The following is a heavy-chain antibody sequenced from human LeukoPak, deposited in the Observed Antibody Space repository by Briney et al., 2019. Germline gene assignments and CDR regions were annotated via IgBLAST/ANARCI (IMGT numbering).Heavy chain of an antibody. CDR3: VRDSPYSSGWYRNYRYGMDV. CDR2: IKQDASEE. CDR1: GFSFSTYW. V-gene: IGHV3-7*04. D-gene: IGHD6-19*01. J-gene: IGHJ6*02. Sequence: AGGSLRLSCAASGFSFSTYWMSWVRQAPGKGLEWVANIKQDASEEYYVDSVKGRFTISRDNAKKSLYLQMNSLRDEDTAVYYCVRDSPYSSGWYRNYRYGMDVWGRGTTVTVSS.